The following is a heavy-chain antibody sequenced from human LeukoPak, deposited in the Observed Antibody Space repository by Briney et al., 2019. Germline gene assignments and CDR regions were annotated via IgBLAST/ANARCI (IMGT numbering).Heavy chain of an antibody. J-gene: IGHJ6*03. CDR1: GGSISSYY. V-gene: IGHV4-59*01. Sequence: PSETLSLTCTVSGGSISSYYWSWIRQPPGKGLEWIRYIYYSGSTNYNPSLKSRVTISVDTSKNQFSLKLSSVTAADTAVYYCARTLSDIVVVPGPIRSSVDYYYYMDVWGKGTTVTVSS. D-gene: IGHD2-2*02. CDR2: IYYSGST. CDR3: ARTLSDIVVVPGPIRSSVDYYYYMDV.